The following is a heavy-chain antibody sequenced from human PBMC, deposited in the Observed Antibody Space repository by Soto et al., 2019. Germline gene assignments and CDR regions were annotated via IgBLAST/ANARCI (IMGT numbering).Heavy chain of an antibody. V-gene: IGHV3-30*03. CDR1: GFTFSSYG. Sequence: QVQLVESGGGVVQPGRSLRLSCAASGFTFSSYGMHWIRQTPGKGLEWVAVISFDGSKKYYADSVKGRFTISRDNSKITLYLQMNSLRAEDTAVYYCAGGYYFGDYWGQGTLVTVSS. CDR3: AGGYYFGDY. D-gene: IGHD5-18*01. J-gene: IGHJ4*02. CDR2: ISFDGSKK.